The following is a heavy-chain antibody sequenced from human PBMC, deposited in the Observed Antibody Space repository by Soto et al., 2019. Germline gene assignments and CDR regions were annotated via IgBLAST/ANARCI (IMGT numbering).Heavy chain of an antibody. V-gene: IGHV4-38-2*02. Sequence: PSETLSLTCAVSGYSISSGYYWGWIRQPPGKGLEWIGSIYHSGSTYYNPSLKSRVTISVDTSKNQFSLKLSSVTAADTAVYYCAREVELAKIPNWFDTWGQGTLVTVSS. D-gene: IGHD6-13*01. CDR2: IYHSGST. CDR1: GYSISSGYY. J-gene: IGHJ5*02. CDR3: AREVELAKIPNWFDT.